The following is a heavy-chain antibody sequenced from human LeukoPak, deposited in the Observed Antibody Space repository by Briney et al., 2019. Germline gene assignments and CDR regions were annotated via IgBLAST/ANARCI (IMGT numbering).Heavy chain of an antibody. V-gene: IGHV3-48*03. CDR3: AGDALIGVAGTDACDM. CDR2: ISSSGRSD. J-gene: IGHJ3*02. CDR1: GFTFSLYE. D-gene: IGHD6-19*01. Sequence: GGSLRLSCAASGFTFSLYEMNWVRQAPGKGLEWVAYISSSGRSDLYADSVKGRFSISRDNVNDLVHLEMNSLRGEDTAVYYRAGDALIGVAGTDACDMWGEGTVVIVAS.